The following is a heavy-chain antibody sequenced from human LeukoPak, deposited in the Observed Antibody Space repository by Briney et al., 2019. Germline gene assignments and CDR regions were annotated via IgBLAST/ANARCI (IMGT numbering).Heavy chain of an antibody. Sequence: GESLKISCKGSGYSFASNWIAWVRQMPGKGLEWMGLIYPGNSDTTYSPSFQGQVTISADKSVSTAYLHWSSLKASDTAIYYCARHLSSITSCPNYWGQGTLVTVSS. V-gene: IGHV5-51*01. D-gene: IGHD2-2*01. J-gene: IGHJ4*02. CDR3: ARHLSSITSCPNY. CDR2: IYPGNSDT. CDR1: GYSFASNW.